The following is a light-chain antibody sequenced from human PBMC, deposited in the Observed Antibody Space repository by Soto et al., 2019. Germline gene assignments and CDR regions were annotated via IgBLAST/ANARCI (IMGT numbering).Light chain of an antibody. J-gene: IGLJ1*01. Sequence: QSVLTQPASVSGSPGQSIAISCTGTGSDVGGSNSVSWYQQHPGKAPKLLIYDVSNRPSGVSNRFSGSKSDNTASLTISGLQAEDEADYYCSSYATGGSYVFGTGTKVTVL. CDR1: GSDVGGSNS. CDR3: SSYATGGSYV. CDR2: DVS. V-gene: IGLV2-14*01.